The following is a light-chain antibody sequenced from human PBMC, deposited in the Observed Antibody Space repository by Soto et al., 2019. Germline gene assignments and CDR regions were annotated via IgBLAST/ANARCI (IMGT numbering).Light chain of an antibody. CDR1: QSVNSM. CDR2: GAS. Sequence: EIVKTQSPATLSLSTGERSTLSCMARQSVNSMLAWYQQKPGQAPRLLIYGASTRATGIPARFSGSGSGTEFTLTISCLQPEDPATCYGHRHYIRAPWTLGQGAKV. J-gene: IGKJ1*01. CDR3: HRHYIRAPWT. V-gene: IGKV3-15*01.